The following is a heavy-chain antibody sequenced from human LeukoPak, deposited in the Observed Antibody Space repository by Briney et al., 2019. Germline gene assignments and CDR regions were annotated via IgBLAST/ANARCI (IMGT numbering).Heavy chain of an antibody. CDR3: ARGPPLFDP. CDR2: IDLSGSTL. V-gene: IGHV3-48*04. Sequence: GGSLRLSCAASGFTFSSYTMNWVRQAPGKGLEWVSYIDLSGSTLYYLESVKGRFTISRDNAKNSLYLQMNSPRAEDTAVYYCARGPPLFDPWGQGTLVAVSS. J-gene: IGHJ5*02. CDR1: GFTFSSYT.